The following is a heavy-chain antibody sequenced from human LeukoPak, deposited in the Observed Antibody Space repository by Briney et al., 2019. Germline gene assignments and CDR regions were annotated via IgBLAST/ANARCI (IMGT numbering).Heavy chain of an antibody. CDR1: GGSFSGYY. V-gene: IGHV4-34*01. CDR2: INHSGST. Sequence: PSETLSLTCAVYGGSFSGYYWSWIRQPPEKGLEWIGEINHSGSTNYNPSLKSRVTISVDTSKNQFSLKLSSVTAADTAVYYCAREAVGYCSSTSCYSWGQGTLVTVSS. J-gene: IGHJ4*02. CDR3: AREAVGYCSSTSCYS. D-gene: IGHD2-2*01.